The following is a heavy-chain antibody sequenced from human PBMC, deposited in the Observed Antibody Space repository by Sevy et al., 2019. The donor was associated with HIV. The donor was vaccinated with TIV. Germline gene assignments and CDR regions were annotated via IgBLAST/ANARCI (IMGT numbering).Heavy chain of an antibody. Sequence: ASVEVSCKASGYTFTSYGISWVRQAPGQGLEWMGWISVDNGNTNYAQKLQGRVTLTTDTSTSTGYMELRSLRSDDTAVYYCARDLGGYGGNSIDYWGQGTLVTVSS. CDR3: ARDLGGYGGNSIDY. CDR1: GYTFTSYG. V-gene: IGHV1-18*01. J-gene: IGHJ4*02. D-gene: IGHD2-21*02. CDR2: ISVDNGNT.